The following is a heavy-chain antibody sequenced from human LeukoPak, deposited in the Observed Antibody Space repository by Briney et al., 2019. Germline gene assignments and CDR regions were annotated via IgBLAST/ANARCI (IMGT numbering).Heavy chain of an antibody. J-gene: IGHJ1*01. CDR3: ARSSFPGRSGRTEYFQH. CDR2: ISDSSRTI. D-gene: IGHD6-19*01. V-gene: IGHV3-11*01. CDR1: GFTFSDYY. Sequence: GGSLRLSCAASGFTFSDYYMTWIRQAPGKGLQWLSFISDSSRTIYYADSVKGRFTISRDNAKNSLYLQMSSLRAEDTAIYYCARSSFPGRSGRTEYFQHWGQGALVTVSS.